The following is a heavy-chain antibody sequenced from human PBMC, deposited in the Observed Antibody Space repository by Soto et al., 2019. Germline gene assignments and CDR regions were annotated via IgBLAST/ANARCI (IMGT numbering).Heavy chain of an antibody. Sequence: QPGGSLRLSCAASGFTFSSYAMSWVRQAPGKGLEWVSAISGSGGSTYYADSVKGRFTISRDNSKNTLYLQMNSLRAEDTAVYYCAKGLLKYSSSWQSLPDPPYYGMDVWGQGTTVTVSS. J-gene: IGHJ6*02. CDR3: AKGLLKYSSSWQSLPDPPYYGMDV. CDR2: ISGSGGST. D-gene: IGHD6-13*01. V-gene: IGHV3-23*01. CDR1: GFTFSSYA.